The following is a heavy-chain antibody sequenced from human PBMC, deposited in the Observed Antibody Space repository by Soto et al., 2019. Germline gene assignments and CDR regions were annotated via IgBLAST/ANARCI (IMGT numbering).Heavy chain of an antibody. J-gene: IGHJ3*02. CDR3: ARPTQYEYRDYDGAFDI. CDR2: IYYSGST. Sequence: VTRCRTYTVSDVYIRIHWCSLLRQTPGKGLEWIGCIYYSGSTYYNPSLKSRVTISVDTSKNQFSLKLSSVTAADTAVNYCARPTQYEYRDYDGAFDIWGQGTTVTVSS. D-gene: IGHD4-17*01. CDR1: DVYIRIHW. V-gene: IGHV4-39*01.